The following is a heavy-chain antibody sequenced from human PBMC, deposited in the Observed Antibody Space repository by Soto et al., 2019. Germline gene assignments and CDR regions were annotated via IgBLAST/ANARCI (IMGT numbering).Heavy chain of an antibody. Sequence: QVQLVQSGAEVKQTGSSVKVSCKASGGNFNTFGFSWVRQAPGQGLEWMGGIIPFFGTAKYSQKFEDKITITADESTNTVYMDLRSLTFEDTAIYYCARSAPMEAGDKYYYDFWGQVALITVSS. CDR1: GGNFNTFG. J-gene: IGHJ4*02. D-gene: IGHD3-16*01. CDR3: ARSAPMEAGDKYYYDF. V-gene: IGHV1-69*01. CDR2: IIPFFGTA.